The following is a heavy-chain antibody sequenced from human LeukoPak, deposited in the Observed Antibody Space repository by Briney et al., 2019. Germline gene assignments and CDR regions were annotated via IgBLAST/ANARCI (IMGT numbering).Heavy chain of an antibody. D-gene: IGHD3-16*02. CDR3: ARDYMTTFGGVIVTPFDY. V-gene: IGHV3-30-3*01. CDR2: ISYGGSTT. Sequence: GGSLRLSCAASGFTFNTYSMHWVRQAPGKGLEWVAVISYGGSTTYYADSVKGRFTISRDNAKNTLYLQVNSLRAEDTAVYYCARDYMTTFGGVIVTPFDYWGQGTLVTVSS. J-gene: IGHJ4*02. CDR1: GFTFNTYS.